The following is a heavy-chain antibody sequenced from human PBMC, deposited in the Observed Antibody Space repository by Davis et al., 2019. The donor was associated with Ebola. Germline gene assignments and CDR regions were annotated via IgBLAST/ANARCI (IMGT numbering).Heavy chain of an antibody. CDR3: ARDPWPYCAGDCFQYIDY. CDR2: IKDDGTET. J-gene: IGHJ4*02. CDR1: GLTLSDAW. D-gene: IGHD2-21*01. Sequence: GESLKISCAASGLTLSDAWMTWVRQAPGKGLEWVATIKDDGTETYYVDSVKGRFSLSRDNARNSLFLQMNSLRVEDTAVYYCARDPWPYCAGDCFQYIDYWGQGTLVTVS. V-gene: IGHV3-7*01.